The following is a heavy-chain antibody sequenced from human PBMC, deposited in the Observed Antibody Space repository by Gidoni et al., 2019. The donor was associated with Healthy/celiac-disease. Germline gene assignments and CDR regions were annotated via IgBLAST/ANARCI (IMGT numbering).Heavy chain of an antibody. CDR2: ISYYGSNK. D-gene: IGHD4-17*01. V-gene: IGHV3-30*18. J-gene: IGHJ4*02. Sequence: QVQLVESGGGLVQPGRSLRLSCAASGFTFSSYGMHWARQAPGKRLEWVTVISYYGSNKYYADSMKGRFTISRDNSKNTLYLQMNSLRAEDTAVYYCAKLTQYGDLDYWGQGTLVTVSS. CDR1: GFTFSSYG. CDR3: AKLTQYGDLDY.